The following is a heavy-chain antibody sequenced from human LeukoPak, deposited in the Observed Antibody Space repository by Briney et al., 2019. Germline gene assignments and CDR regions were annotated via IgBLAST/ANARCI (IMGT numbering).Heavy chain of an antibody. Sequence: ASVKVSCKASGYTFTSYGISWVRQAPGQGLEWMGWISAYNGNTNYAQKLQGRVTMTTDTSTSTAYMELRSLRSDDMAVYYCARDRYYYDSSGYPPPDYWGQGTLVTVSS. D-gene: IGHD3-22*01. J-gene: IGHJ4*02. CDR1: GYTFTSYG. V-gene: IGHV1-18*03. CDR3: ARDRYYYDSSGYPPPDY. CDR2: ISAYNGNT.